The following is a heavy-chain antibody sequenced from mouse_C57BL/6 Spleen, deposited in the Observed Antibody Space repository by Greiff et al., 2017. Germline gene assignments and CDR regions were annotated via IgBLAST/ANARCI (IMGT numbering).Heavy chain of an antibody. Sequence: QVQLQQSGPELVKPGASVKISCKASGYAFSSSWMNWVKQRPGKGLEWIGRIYPGDGDTNSNGKFKGKATLTADKSSSTAYMQLSSLTSEDSAVYFCARSGESLYYLDYWGQGTTLTVSS. D-gene: IGHD3-1*01. J-gene: IGHJ2*01. CDR2: IYPGDGDT. V-gene: IGHV1-82*01. CDR1: GYAFSSSW. CDR3: ARSGESLYYLDY.